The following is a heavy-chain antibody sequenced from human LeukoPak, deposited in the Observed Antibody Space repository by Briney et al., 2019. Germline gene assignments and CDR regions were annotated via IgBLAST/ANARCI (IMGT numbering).Heavy chain of an antibody. J-gene: IGHJ5*02. CDR3: ARGDSSGHNWFDP. D-gene: IGHD6-19*01. CDR1: GGSFSCYY. Sequence: SETLSHTCAVYGGSFSCYYWSWIRQPSGKGLEWIGEINHSGSTNYNPSLKSRVTISVDTSKNQFSLKLSSVTAADTAVYYCARGDSSGHNWFDPWGQGTLVTVSS. V-gene: IGHV4-34*01. CDR2: INHSGST.